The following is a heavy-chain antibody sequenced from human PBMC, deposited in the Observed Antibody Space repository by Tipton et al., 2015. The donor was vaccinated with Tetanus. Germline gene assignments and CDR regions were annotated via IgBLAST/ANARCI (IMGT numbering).Heavy chain of an antibody. D-gene: IGHD2-15*01. J-gene: IGHJ3*02. CDR2: VNQSGST. CDR1: DGSFNAYY. Sequence: TLSLTCGVSDGSFNAYYWSWIRQTPGKGLEWIGEVNQSGSTKYNPSFNSRAAISVDTSKSQFSLRVRSVTAADTAVYYCARHGHPSAVVARDASDIWGHGTMVNVSS. CDR3: ARHGHPSAVVARDASDI. V-gene: IGHV4-34*01.